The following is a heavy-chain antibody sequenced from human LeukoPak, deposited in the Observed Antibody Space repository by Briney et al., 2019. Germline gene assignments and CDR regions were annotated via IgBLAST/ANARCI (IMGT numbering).Heavy chain of an antibody. J-gene: IGHJ4*02. CDR2: IKQDGSEK. CDR1: GFTFSSYW. CDR3: ARDAGDSSGYYLIYDY. V-gene: IGHV3-7*01. Sequence: GGSLRLSCAASGFTFSSYWMSWVRQAPGKGLEWVANIKQDGSEKYYVDSVKGRFTISRDNAKNSLYLQMNSLRAEDTAVYYCARDAGDSSGYYLIYDYWGQGTLVTVSS. D-gene: IGHD3-22*01.